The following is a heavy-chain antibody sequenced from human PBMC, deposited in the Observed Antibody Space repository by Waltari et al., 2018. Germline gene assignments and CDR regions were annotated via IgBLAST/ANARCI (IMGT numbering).Heavy chain of an antibody. D-gene: IGHD4-17*01. V-gene: IGHV1-24*01. CDR3: ATGGDYDEYALHYFRGLDV. J-gene: IGHJ6*02. CDR1: GNSNHESP. CDR2: FDPEDGEG. Sequence: QVQLVQSEAEAMKPGASVKVSCKVSGNSNHESPMTWVRRAPGKGLEWMGSFDPEDGEGTYAQGVLDRVTMTEDRSTNTAYMELSSLRLEDTAVYYCATGGDYDEYALHYFRGLDVWGQGTTVIVAS.